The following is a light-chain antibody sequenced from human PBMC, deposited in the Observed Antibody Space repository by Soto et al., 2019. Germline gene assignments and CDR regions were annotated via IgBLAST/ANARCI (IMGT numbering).Light chain of an antibody. CDR2: GAS. Sequence: EIVLTQSPGTLSLSPGERATLSCRASQSVSSIYLAWYQHKPGQAPRLLIYGASSRATGIPDRFSGSGSGTDFTLTISRLEPDDFAVYYCQQSGSSSWTFGRGTTVEIK. V-gene: IGKV3-20*01. CDR3: QQSGSSSWT. CDR1: QSVSSIY. J-gene: IGKJ1*01.